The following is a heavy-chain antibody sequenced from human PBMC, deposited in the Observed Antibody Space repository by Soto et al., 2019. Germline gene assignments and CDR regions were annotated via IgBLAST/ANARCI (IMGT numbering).Heavy chain of an antibody. D-gene: IGHD6-25*01. CDR2: IIPIFGTA. CDR3: ARDANAALPPRAPFDP. V-gene: IGHV1-69*01. J-gene: IGHJ5*02. CDR1: GGTFSSYA. Sequence: QVQLVQSGAEVKKPGSSVKVSCKASGGTFSSYAISWVRQAPGQGLEWMGGIIPIFGTANYAQQFQGRVTITADESTSTAYMELSSLRSEDTAVYYCARDANAALPPRAPFDPWGQGTLVTVSS.